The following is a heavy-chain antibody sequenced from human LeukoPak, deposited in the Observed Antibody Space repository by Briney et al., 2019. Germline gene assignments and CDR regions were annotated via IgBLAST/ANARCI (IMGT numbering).Heavy chain of an antibody. CDR1: GYTFTSYG. D-gene: IGHD6-19*01. J-gene: IGHJ4*02. V-gene: IGHV1-18*01. CDR3: ARVFEYSSGWYFDY. Sequence: ASVKVSCKASGYTFTSYGISWVRQAPGQGLEWMGWISAYNGNTNYAQKLQGRVTTTTDTSTSTAYMELRSLRSDDTAVYYCARVFEYSSGWYFDYWGQGTLVTVSS. CDR2: ISAYNGNT.